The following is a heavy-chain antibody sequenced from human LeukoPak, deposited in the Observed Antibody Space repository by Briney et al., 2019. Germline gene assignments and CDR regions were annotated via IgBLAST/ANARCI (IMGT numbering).Heavy chain of an antibody. Sequence: PGGSLRLSCAASGFTFSSYSMNRVRQAPGKGLEWVSAISGSGGSTYYADSVKGRFTISRDNSKNTLYLQMNSLRAEDTAVYYCAPRAGSGSYSPYFDYWGQGTLVTVSS. CDR1: GFTFSSYS. CDR2: ISGSGGST. D-gene: IGHD3-10*01. J-gene: IGHJ4*02. CDR3: APRAGSGSYSPYFDY. V-gene: IGHV3-23*01.